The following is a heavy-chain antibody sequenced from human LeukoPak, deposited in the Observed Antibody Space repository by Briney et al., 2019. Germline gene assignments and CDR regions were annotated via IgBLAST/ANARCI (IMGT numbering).Heavy chain of an antibody. J-gene: IGHJ4*02. D-gene: IGHD3-10*01. CDR2: INSDGRST. V-gene: IGHV3-74*01. CDR3: ARDLSDYYGSGSTGTFDY. CDR1: GFTFSSYW. Sequence: GGSLRLSCAASGFTFSSYWMHWVRQAPGNGLVWVARINSDGRSTSYADSVKGRFTISRDNAKNSLYLQMNSLRAEDTAVYYCARDLSDYYGSGSTGTFDYWGQGTLVTVSS.